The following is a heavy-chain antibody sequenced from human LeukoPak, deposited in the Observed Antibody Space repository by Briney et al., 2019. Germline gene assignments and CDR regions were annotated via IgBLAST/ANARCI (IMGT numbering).Heavy chain of an antibody. CDR2: ISWNSGSI. CDR3: AKDGDIVATRYYFDY. CDR1: GFTFDDYT. Sequence: GGSLRLSCAASGFTFDDYTMHWVRQAPGKGLEWVSGISWNSGSISYADSVKGRFTISRDNAKNSLYLQMNSLRVEDMALYYCAKDGDIVATRYYFDYWGQGTLVTVSS. J-gene: IGHJ4*02. V-gene: IGHV3-9*03. D-gene: IGHD5-12*01.